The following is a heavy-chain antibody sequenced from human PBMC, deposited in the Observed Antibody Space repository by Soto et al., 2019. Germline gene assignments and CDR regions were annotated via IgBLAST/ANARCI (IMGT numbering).Heavy chain of an antibody. V-gene: IGHV3-23*01. J-gene: IGHJ4*02. CDR1: GLTFSSYA. CDR2: ISGSGGST. CDR3: AKSRPLND. Sequence: PWVSMRLSCTGSGLTFSSYAMSWVCQAPGKGLEWVSAISGSGGSTYYADSVKGRFTISRDNSKNTLYLQMNSLRAEDTAVYYCAKSRPLNDWGQGTLVTVSS.